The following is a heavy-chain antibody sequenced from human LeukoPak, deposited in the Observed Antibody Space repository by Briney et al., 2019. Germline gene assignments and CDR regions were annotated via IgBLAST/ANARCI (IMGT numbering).Heavy chain of an antibody. CDR2: INSNGEGV. D-gene: IGHD2-8*01. CDR3: ATDDFTNSVPF. J-gene: IGHJ3*01. V-gene: IGHV3-48*04. CDR1: PYIFSSYN. Sequence: PGGYLRLSCVGSPYIFSSYNMNWFRQAPGKGLEWLSYINSNGEGVYYADSVKGRFTISRDNAKNSLYLLMNSLTVEDTALYYCATDDFTNSVPFWGQGTVVTVSS.